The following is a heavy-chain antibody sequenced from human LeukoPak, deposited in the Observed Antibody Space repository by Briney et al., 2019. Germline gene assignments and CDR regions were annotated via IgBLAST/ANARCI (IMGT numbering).Heavy chain of an antibody. V-gene: IGHV3-66*01. D-gene: IGHD1/OR15-1a*01. J-gene: IGHJ4*02. CDR2: IYSGGTT. CDR3: ARASTWNNPYFDY. CDR1: GFTVSSYY. Sequence: PGGSLRLSCAASGFTVSSYYMSWARQAPGKGLEWVSVIYSGGTTYYADSVKGRFTISRDNSENTLYLQMNSLTAEDTAVYYCARASTWNNPYFDYWGQGTLVTVSS.